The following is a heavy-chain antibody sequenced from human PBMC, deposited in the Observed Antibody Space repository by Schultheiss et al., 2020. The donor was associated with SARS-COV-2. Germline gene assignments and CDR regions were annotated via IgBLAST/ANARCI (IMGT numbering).Heavy chain of an antibody. Sequence: SETLSLTCAVYGGSFSGYYWSWIRQPPGKGLEWIGYIYYSGSTYYNPSLKSRVTISVDTSKYQFSLKLSSVTAADMAVYYWARGRDPYYAYGMAVWGQGTTVTVSS. CDR1: GGSFSGYY. CDR2: IYYSGST. D-gene: IGHD5-24*01. J-gene: IGHJ6*02. CDR3: ARGRDPYYAYGMAV. V-gene: IGHV4-59*08.